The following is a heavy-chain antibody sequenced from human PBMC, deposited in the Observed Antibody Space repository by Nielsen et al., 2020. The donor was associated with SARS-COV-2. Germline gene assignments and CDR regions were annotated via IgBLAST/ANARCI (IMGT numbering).Heavy chain of an antibody. D-gene: IGHD6-13*01. CDR2: IWYDGSNK. V-gene: IGHV3-33*01. J-gene: IGHJ4*02. CDR1: GFTFSSYG. Sequence: GESLKISCAASGFTFSSYGMHWVHQAPGKGLEWVAVIWYDGSNKYYADSVKGRFTISRDNSKNTLYLQMNSLRAEDTAVYYCARDTIAAGGDYWGQGTLVTVSS. CDR3: ARDTIAAGGDY.